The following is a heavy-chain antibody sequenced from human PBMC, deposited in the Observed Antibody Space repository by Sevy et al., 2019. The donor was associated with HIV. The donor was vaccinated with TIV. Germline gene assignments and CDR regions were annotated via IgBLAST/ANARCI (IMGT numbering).Heavy chain of an antibody. Sequence: ASVKVSCKASGGIFKSYGMSWVRQAPGQGLEWMGGIIPIVNTVHYAQKFQGRVTITAGESTETAYMKLSSLGSEDTAVYYCARGGGNGWYYFDYWGQEALVTVSS. CDR2: IIPIVNTV. CDR1: GGIFKSYG. CDR3: ARGGGNGWYYFDY. V-gene: IGHV1-69*13. J-gene: IGHJ4*02. D-gene: IGHD6-19*01.